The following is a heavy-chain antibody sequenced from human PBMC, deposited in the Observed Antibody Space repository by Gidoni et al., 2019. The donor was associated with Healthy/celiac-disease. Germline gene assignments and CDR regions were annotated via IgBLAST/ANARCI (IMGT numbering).Heavy chain of an antibody. CDR2: IKSKTDGGTT. CDR3: TTGGDYYDSSGYYTDFDY. CDR1: GFTFSNAW. Sequence: EVQLVESGGGLVKPGGSLRLSCAASGFTFSNAWLTWVRQVPGKGLEWVGRIKSKTDGGTTDYAAPVKGRFTISRDDSKNTLYLQMNSLKTEDTAVYYCTTGGDYYDSSGYYTDFDYWGQGTLVTVSS. J-gene: IGHJ4*02. V-gene: IGHV3-15*07. D-gene: IGHD3-22*01.